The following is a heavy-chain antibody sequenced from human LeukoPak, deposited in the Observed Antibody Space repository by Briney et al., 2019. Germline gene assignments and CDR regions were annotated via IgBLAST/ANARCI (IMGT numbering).Heavy chain of an antibody. Sequence: PGGSLRLSCAASGFTFSSYSMNWVRQAPGKGLEWVSSISGSSSYIYYADSVKGRFTISRDNAKNSLYLQMNSLRAEDTAVYYCAREGHSGYDPMGYWGQGTLVTVSS. D-gene: IGHD5-12*01. CDR1: GFTFSSYS. CDR2: ISGSSSYI. J-gene: IGHJ4*02. CDR3: AREGHSGYDPMGY. V-gene: IGHV3-21*01.